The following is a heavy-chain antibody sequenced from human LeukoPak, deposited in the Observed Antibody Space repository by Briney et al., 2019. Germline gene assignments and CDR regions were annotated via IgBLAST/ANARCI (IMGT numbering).Heavy chain of an antibody. CDR2: IQYDESDK. CDR1: GLTFSTSG. J-gene: IGHJ3*02. V-gene: IGHV3-33*01. D-gene: IGHD6-6*01. Sequence: GRSLRLSCAASGLTFSTSGMHWVREAPGKGLEWVAFIQYDESDKYYADSVRGRFTISRDNSKNTLYLQMNSLRDEDTAVYYCAREYSSSSGRAFDIWGQGTMVTVSS. CDR3: AREYSSSSGRAFDI.